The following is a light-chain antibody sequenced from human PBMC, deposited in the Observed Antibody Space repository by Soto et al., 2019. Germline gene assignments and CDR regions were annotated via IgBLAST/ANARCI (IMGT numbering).Light chain of an antibody. J-gene: IGKJ1*01. V-gene: IGKV1-5*01. Sequence: DIQMTQSTSTLSASVGDRVTITCRASQSISSWLAWYQQKPGKAPKLLIYDASSLESGVPSRFSGSGSGTEFTLTISSLPPDDFATYYCQQYNSYQFGQGTKVEIK. CDR1: QSISSW. CDR3: QQYNSYQ. CDR2: DAS.